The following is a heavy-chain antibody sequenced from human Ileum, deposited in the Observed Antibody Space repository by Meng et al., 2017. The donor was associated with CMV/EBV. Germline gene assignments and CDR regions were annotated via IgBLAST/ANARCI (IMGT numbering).Heavy chain of an antibody. CDR1: GFTFSSYA. D-gene: IGHD6-19*01. CDR2: VSGSSITT. Sequence: EVQLLESGGDLVQPGGSLRLSCVGSGFTFSSYALSWVRQAPGKGLEWVSTVSGSSITTAYADSVEGRFTISRDNAENTLYLQMNSLRADDTAVYYCAADIMSVGGTFDFWGQGALVTVSS. CDR3: AADIMSVGGTFDF. V-gene: IGHV3-23*01. J-gene: IGHJ4*02.